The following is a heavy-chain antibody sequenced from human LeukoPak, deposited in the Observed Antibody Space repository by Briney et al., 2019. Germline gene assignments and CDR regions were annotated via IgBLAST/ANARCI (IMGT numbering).Heavy chain of an antibody. CDR1: GYTFTGYY. Sequence: ASVKASCKASGYTFTGYYMHWVRQAPGQGLEWMRWINPKSGGTNYAQKFQGRVTMTRDTSISTAYMELSRLRSDDTAVYYCARDRYCSSTSCYTPYYYYYMDVWGKGTTVTVSS. J-gene: IGHJ6*03. CDR3: ARDRYCSSTSCYTPYYYYYMDV. CDR2: INPKSGGT. V-gene: IGHV1-2*02. D-gene: IGHD2-2*02.